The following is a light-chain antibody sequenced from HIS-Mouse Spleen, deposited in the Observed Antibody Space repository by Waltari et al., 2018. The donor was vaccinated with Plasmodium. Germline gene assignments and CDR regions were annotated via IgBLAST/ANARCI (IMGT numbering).Light chain of an antibody. V-gene: IGLV3-27*01. Sequence: SYELTQPSSVSVSPGQTARIPCSGDVLAKNYARWFQQKPGQAPGLVIYKDSERPSGIPERFSGSSSGTTVTLTISGAQVEDEADYYCYSAADNNRVFGGGTKLTVL. CDR2: KDS. J-gene: IGLJ3*02. CDR3: YSAADNNRV. CDR1: VLAKNY.